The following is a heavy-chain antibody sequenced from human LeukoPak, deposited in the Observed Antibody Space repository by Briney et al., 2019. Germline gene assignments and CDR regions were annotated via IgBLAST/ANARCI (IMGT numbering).Heavy chain of an antibody. D-gene: IGHD6-13*01. Sequence: PSETLSLTCTVSNGSISSDTYFWSWIRQPAGKGLEWIGRMSSSGISTYSPSLKSRVTISIDTSRNQFSMNLNSVTAADTAVYYCARHYSSSWYLGWFDPWGQGTLVTVSS. J-gene: IGHJ5*02. CDR2: MSSSGIS. CDR1: NGSISSDTYF. CDR3: ARHYSSSWYLGWFDP. V-gene: IGHV4-61*02.